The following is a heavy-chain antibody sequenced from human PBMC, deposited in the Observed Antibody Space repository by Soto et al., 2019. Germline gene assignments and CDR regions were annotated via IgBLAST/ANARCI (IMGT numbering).Heavy chain of an antibody. J-gene: IGHJ4*02. CDR2: ISNNGDTA. D-gene: IGHD3-16*02. CDR1: GFTFSSYA. Sequence: EVQLLESGGGLVQPGGSLTLSCATSGFTFSSYAMVWVRQAAEKGLEWVASISNNGDTAYYADSVKGRFTISRGNSENTRHRQMNGLRADETALYFCAKSRVFIGAIVTLLDSWGQGTQVTVSS. CDR3: AKSRVFIGAIVTLLDS. V-gene: IGHV3-23*01.